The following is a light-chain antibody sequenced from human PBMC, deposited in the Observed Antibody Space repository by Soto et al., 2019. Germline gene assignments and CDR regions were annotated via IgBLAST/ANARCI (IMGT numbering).Light chain of an antibody. V-gene: IGLV1-44*01. J-gene: IGLJ2*01. Sequence: QSGLTQPPSVSATPGQGVTLSCSGGDSNIGSTAVNWYQQLPGTAPKLLIYSSNQRPSGVPDRISGSKSGTSASLAISGLQSEDEADYYCAAWDDDLHVWLFGGGTQLTV. CDR1: DSNIGSTA. CDR3: AAWDDDLHVWL. CDR2: SSN.